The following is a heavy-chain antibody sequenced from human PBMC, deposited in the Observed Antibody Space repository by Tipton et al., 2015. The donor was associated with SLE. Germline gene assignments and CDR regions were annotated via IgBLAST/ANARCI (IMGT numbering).Heavy chain of an antibody. V-gene: IGHV4-59*08. J-gene: IGHJ6*02. D-gene: IGHD6-25*01. CDR2: IYYSGST. CDR1: GGSISSYY. CDR3: ARRAATSFYDYGMDV. Sequence: TLSLTCTVSGGSISSYYWSWIRQPPGKGLEWIGYIYYSGSTNYNPSLKSRVTISVDTSKNQLSLKLSSVTAADTAVYYCARRAATSFYDYGMDVWGQVTTVTVSS.